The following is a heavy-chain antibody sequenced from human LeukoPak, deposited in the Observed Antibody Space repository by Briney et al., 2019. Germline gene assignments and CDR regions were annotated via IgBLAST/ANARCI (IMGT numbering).Heavy chain of an antibody. J-gene: IGHJ5*02. Sequence: GGSLRLSCAASGFTFATYAMSWVRQAPGKGLEWVGGISISSVDSYYADSVKGRFSISSDDSKNTLYLQMDRLSDEDTAVYYCAKDRELLFAHCWFDLWGQGTLVTVSS. CDR3: AKDRELLFAHCWFDL. V-gene: IGHV3-23*01. CDR1: GFTFATYA. D-gene: IGHD3-10*01. CDR2: ISISSVDS.